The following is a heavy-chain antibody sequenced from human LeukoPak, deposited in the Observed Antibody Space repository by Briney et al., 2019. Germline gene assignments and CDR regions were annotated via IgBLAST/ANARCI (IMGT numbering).Heavy chain of an antibody. J-gene: IGHJ6*02. Sequence: SETLSLTCTVSGGSISSYYWSWIRQPPGKGLEWIGYIYYSGSTNYNPSLKSRVTISVDTSKNQFSLKLSSVTAADTAMYYCARQKRGIVVVPAADRRYYYYGMDVWRQGTTVTVSS. CDR2: IYYSGST. V-gene: IGHV4-59*08. CDR3: ARQKRGIVVVPAADRRYYYYGMDV. D-gene: IGHD2-2*01. CDR1: GGSISSYY.